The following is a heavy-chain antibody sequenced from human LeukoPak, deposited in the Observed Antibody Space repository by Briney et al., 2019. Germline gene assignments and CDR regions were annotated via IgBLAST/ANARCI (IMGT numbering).Heavy chain of an antibody. J-gene: IGHJ3*02. CDR1: GGSISSSNYY. D-gene: IGHD4-17*01. CDR2: IYYSGST. V-gene: IGHV4-39*01. CDR3: ARNRSSDYGHGAFGI. Sequence: SETLSLTCTVSGGSISSSNYYWGWIRQPPGKGLEWHASIYYSGSTHYNPSLKSRVIISVDTSKNQFSLKLSSVTAGDTAVYYCARNRSSDYGHGAFGIWGQGTLVTVSS.